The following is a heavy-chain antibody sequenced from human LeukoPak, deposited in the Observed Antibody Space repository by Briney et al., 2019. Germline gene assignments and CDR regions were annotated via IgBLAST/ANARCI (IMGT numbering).Heavy chain of an antibody. CDR1: GFTFSSYW. CDR2: INSDGSIT. V-gene: IGHV3-74*01. J-gene: IGHJ4*02. CDR3: ARVRATFSPHFDN. D-gene: IGHD5-12*01. Sequence: GGSLRLSCAASGFTFSSYWMHWVRQAPGKGLMWVSRINSDGSITSYADSVKGRFTTSRDNAKNTLYVQMNSLRAEDTAVYYCARVRATFSPHFDNWGQGTLVTVSS.